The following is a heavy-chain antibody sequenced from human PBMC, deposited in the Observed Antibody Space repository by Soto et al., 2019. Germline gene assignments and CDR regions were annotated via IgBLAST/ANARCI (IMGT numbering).Heavy chain of an antibody. J-gene: IGHJ4*02. CDR2: ISGSDGGT. D-gene: IGHD6-13*01. CDR1: GFTFSTYA. V-gene: IGHV3-23*01. Sequence: GGSLRLSCAVSGFTFSTYAMTWVRQAPGMGLEWVSAISGSDGGTYYADSVRGRFTISRDNSKNTLYLQMNSLRAEDTAVYYCATSYGNAWYTYWGQGTQVTVSS. CDR3: ATSYGNAWYTY.